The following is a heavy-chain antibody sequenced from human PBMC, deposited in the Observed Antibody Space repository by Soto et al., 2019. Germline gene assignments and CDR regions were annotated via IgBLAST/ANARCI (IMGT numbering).Heavy chain of an antibody. CDR3: ARANYDFWSGYQFDY. CDR2: IYYSGST. Sequence: PSETLSLTCTVSGGSISSYYWSWIRQPPGKGLEWIGYIYYSGSTNYNPSLKSRVTISVDTSKNQFSLKLSSVTAADAAVYYCARANYDFWSGYQFDYWGQGTLVTVSS. D-gene: IGHD3-3*01. CDR1: GGSISSYY. J-gene: IGHJ4*02. V-gene: IGHV4-59*08.